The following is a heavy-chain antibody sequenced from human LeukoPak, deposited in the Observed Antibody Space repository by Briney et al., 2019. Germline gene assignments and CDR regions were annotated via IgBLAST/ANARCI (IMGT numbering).Heavy chain of an antibody. CDR3: TTAAGPYAELDY. J-gene: IGHJ4*02. CDR1: GFTFSNAW. D-gene: IGHD6-19*01. CDR2: IKSKTDGGTT. Sequence: GGSLRLSCAASGFTFSNAWMSWVRQAPGKGLEWGGRIKSKTDGGTTDYAAPVKGRFTISRDDSKNTLYLQMNSLKTEDTAVYYCTTAAGPYAELDYWGQGTLVTVSS. V-gene: IGHV3-15*01.